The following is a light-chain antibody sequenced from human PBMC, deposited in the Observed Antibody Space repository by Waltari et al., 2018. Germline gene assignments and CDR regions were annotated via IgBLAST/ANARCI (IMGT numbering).Light chain of an antibody. Sequence: DIVLTQSPDSLAVSLGERATINCKSSQSLLYNSNNKNYLAWYQQKPGQPPKLFIYWASTREAGVPGRFSGSGSGTDFTLTISSLQAEDAAVYYCQQYYSTPPFTFGPGTKVEIK. CDR3: QQYYSTPPFT. V-gene: IGKV4-1*01. CDR2: WAS. J-gene: IGKJ3*01. CDR1: QSLLYNSNNKNY.